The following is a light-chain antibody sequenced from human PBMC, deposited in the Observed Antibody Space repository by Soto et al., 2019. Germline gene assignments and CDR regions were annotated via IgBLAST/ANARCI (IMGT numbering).Light chain of an antibody. CDR2: KVS. V-gene: IGKV2-30*02. J-gene: IGKJ5*01. CDR3: MQGTHWPIT. Sequence: EVGMTKSPLSRPVPLGQPASISGRPNQRLVHSDGIAYFSWFQQRPGRSPMRLIYKVSNRDSGLPAIFSGSGSGTYFALKISRVEAEDVGVYYCMQGTHWPITFGQGTRLEIK. CDR1: QRLVHSDGIAY.